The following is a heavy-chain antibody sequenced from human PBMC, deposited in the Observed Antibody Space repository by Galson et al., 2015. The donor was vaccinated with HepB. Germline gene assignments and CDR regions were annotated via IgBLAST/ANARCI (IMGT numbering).Heavy chain of an antibody. CDR1: GFTVSSNY. J-gene: IGHJ6*02. CDR3: ARKLATVAYGMDV. V-gene: IGHV3-66*02. Sequence: SLRLSCAASGFTVSSNYMSWVRQAPGKGLEWVSVIYSGGSTYYADSVKGRFTISRDNSKNTLYLQMNSLRAEDTAVYYCARKLATVAYGMDVWGQGTTVTVSS. CDR2: IYSGGST. D-gene: IGHD4-23*01.